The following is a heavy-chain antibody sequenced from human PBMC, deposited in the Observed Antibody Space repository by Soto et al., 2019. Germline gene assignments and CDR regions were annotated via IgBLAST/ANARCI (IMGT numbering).Heavy chain of an antibody. Sequence: PSETLSLTCTVSGGSISSYYWSWIRQPPGKGLEWIGYIYYSWSTNYNPSLKSRVTISVDTSKNQFSLKLSSVTAADTAVYYCARATGPTYSSSWYYSSYGMDVWGQGTTVTVSS. CDR3: ARATGPTYSSSWYYSSYGMDV. D-gene: IGHD6-13*01. V-gene: IGHV4-59*01. J-gene: IGHJ6*02. CDR1: GGSISSYY. CDR2: IYYSWST.